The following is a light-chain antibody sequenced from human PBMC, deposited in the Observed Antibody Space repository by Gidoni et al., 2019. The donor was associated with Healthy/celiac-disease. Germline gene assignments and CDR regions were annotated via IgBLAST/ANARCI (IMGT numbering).Light chain of an antibody. CDR3: QQYYSTPWT. Sequence: DIGMTQSPDSLTVSLGERATINCKSSQSVLYSSNNKNYLAWYQQKPGQPPKLLIYLASTRESGVPDRFSGSGSGTDFTLTISSLQAEDVAVYYCQQYYSTPWTFGQGTKVEIK. CDR1: QSVLYSSNNKNY. J-gene: IGKJ1*01. V-gene: IGKV4-1*01. CDR2: LAS.